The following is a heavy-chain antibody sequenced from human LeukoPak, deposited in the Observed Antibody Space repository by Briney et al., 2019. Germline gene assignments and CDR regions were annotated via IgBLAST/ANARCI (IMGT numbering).Heavy chain of an antibody. Sequence: SGPTLVKPTQTLTLTCTFSGFSVSATGVGVGWIRQAPGKALEWLGLIYWHDDKRYSPSLANRLTITKDTSKNQVVLMMTNMEPVDTGTYYCARDHDGYDIWGQGTMVTVSS. CDR3: ARDHDGYDI. CDR1: GFSVSATGVG. CDR2: IYWHDDK. V-gene: IGHV2-5*01. J-gene: IGHJ3*02.